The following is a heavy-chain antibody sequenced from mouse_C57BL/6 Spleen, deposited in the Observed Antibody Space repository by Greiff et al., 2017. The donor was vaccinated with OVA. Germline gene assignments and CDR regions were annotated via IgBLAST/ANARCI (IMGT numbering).Heavy chain of an antibody. V-gene: IGHV2-2*01. CDR3: AREGIYYDYDDGAY. J-gene: IGHJ3*01. CDR2: IWSGGST. D-gene: IGHD2-4*01. CDR1: GFSLTSYG. Sequence: VQLVESGPGLVQPSQRLSITCTVSGFSLTSYGVHWVRQSPGKGLEWLGVIWSGGSTDYNAAFISRLSISKDNSKSQVFFKMNSLQADDTAIYYCAREGIYYDYDDGAYWGQGTLVTVSA.